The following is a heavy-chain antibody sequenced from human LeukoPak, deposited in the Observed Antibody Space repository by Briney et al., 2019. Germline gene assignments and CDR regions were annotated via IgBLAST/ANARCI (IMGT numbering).Heavy chain of an antibody. CDR2: MNHSGST. Sequence: SETLSLTCAVYGGSFSGYYWSWIRQPPGKGLEWIGEMNHSGSTNYNPSLTSRVTISVDTSKNQFSLKLSSVTAADTAVYYCARRLGRKFGERFYYYHYMDVWGKGTTVTISS. CDR1: GGSFSGYY. V-gene: IGHV4-34*01. J-gene: IGHJ6*03. D-gene: IGHD3-10*01. CDR3: ARRLGRKFGERFYYYHYMDV.